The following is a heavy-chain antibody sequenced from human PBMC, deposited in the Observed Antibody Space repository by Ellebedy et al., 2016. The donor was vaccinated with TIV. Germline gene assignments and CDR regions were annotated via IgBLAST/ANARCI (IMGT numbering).Heavy chain of an antibody. D-gene: IGHD2-2*01. J-gene: IGHJ6*02. V-gene: IGHV3-21*01. Sequence: PGGSLRLSCAASGFTFSTYTMSWVRQAPGKGLEWVSCISSSSSYIYYADSVKGRITISRDNAKKSLFLQMNSRRAEDTAVYYCAREIVLVPAAIVSDLTTKYFYYNGMDVWGQGTTVTVSS. CDR3: AREIVLVPAAIVSDLTTKYFYYNGMDV. CDR1: GFTFSTYT. CDR2: ISSSSSYI.